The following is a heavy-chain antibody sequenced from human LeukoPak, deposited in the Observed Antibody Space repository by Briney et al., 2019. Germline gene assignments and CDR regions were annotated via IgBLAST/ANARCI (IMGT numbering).Heavy chain of an antibody. CDR2: INHSGST. J-gene: IGHJ4*02. D-gene: IGHD3-16*02. V-gene: IGHV4-34*01. CDR3: ARGRNDYVWGSYRYSPFDY. Sequence: SETLSPTCALYGGSFSGYSWSWIRHPPGEGLEWIGEINHSGSTNYNPSLTSRVTISVDTSKNQFSLKLSSVTAADTAVYYCARGRNDYVWGSYRYSPFDYWGQGTLVTVSS. CDR1: GGSFSGYS.